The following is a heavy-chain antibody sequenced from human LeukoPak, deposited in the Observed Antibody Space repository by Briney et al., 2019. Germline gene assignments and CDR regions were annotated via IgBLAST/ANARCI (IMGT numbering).Heavy chain of an antibody. CDR2: IIPIFGTA. CDR1: GGTFSSYA. CDR3: AREKGPIAAASDAFDI. D-gene: IGHD6-13*01. Sequence: SVKVSCKASGGTFSSYAISWVRQAPGQGLEWMGGIIPIFGTANYAQKFQGRVTITTDESTSTAYMELSSLRSEDTAVYYCAREKGPIAAASDAFDIWGQGTMVTVSS. J-gene: IGHJ3*02. V-gene: IGHV1-69*05.